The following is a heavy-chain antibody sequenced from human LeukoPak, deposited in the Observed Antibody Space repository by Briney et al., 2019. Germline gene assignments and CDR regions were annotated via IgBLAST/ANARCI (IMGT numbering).Heavy chain of an antibody. CDR1: GGSFSGYY. V-gene: IGHV4-34*01. Sequence: SETLSLTCAVYGGSFSGYYWSWIRQPPGKGLEWIGEINHSGSTNYNPSLKSRVTISVDTSKNQFSLKLSSVTAADTAVYYCAREVRYSSLNWFDPWGQGTLVTVSS. CDR3: AREVRYSSLNWFDP. J-gene: IGHJ5*02. D-gene: IGHD6-19*01. CDR2: INHSGST.